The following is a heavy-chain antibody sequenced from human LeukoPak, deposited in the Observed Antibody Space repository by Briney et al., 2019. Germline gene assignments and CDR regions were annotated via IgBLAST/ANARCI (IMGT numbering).Heavy chain of an antibody. CDR1: GFTFSSYW. Sequence: GGSLRLSCAASGFTFSSYWMHWVRQAPGKGLEGVSAISGSGGSTYYADSVKGRFTISRDNFKNTLYLQMNSLRAEDTAVYYCAKDLGLYDSSGYYGAFDIWGQGTMVTVSS. CDR3: AKDLGLYDSSGYYGAFDI. CDR2: ISGSGGST. J-gene: IGHJ3*02. V-gene: IGHV3-23*01. D-gene: IGHD3-22*01.